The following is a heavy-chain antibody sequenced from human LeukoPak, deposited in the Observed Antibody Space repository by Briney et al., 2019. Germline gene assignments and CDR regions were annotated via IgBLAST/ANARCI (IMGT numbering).Heavy chain of an antibody. Sequence: GGSLRLSCAASGFTFSSYWMSWVRQAPGKGREWVANIKQDGSEKYYVDSVKGRFTISRDNAKNSLYLQMNSLRAEDTAVYYCARDKGLYYYGMDVWGQGTTVTVSS. J-gene: IGHJ6*02. CDR3: ARDKGLYYYGMDV. V-gene: IGHV3-7*03. CDR1: GFTFSSYW. CDR2: IKQDGSEK.